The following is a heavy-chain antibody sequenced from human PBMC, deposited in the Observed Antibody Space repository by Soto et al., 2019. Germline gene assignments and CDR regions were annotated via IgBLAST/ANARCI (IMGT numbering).Heavy chain of an antibody. CDR1: GYSFTSYW. D-gene: IGHD1-1*01. CDR3: ARQRTTIDNWFDP. J-gene: IGHJ5*02. V-gene: IGHV5-51*01. Sequence: GESLKISCKGSGYSFTSYWIGWVRQMPGKGLEWMGIIYPGDSDTRYSPSFQGQVTMSADKSISTAYLQWSSLKASDTAMYYCARQRTTIDNWFDPWGQGTLVTVSS. CDR2: IYPGDSDT.